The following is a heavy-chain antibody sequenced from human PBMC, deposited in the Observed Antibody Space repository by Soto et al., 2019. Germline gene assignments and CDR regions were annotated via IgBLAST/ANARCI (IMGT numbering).Heavy chain of an antibody. CDR3: ARQRAWNDAFDF. CDR1: GDSFTTYW. Sequence: PGESLKISCKGSGDSFTTYWIGWVRQMPGKGLEWMGVIYPADSDTRYSPSFQGQVTFSADKSLSTAYLQWNSLKASDTARYYCARQRAWNDAFDFWGQGILVTVS. D-gene: IGHD1-1*01. J-gene: IGHJ4*02. V-gene: IGHV5-51*01. CDR2: IYPADSDT.